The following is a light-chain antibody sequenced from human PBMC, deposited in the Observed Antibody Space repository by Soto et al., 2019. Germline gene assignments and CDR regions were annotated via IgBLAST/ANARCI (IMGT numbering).Light chain of an antibody. CDR3: QQLNSYTPT. CDR2: AAS. Sequence: EVVLTQSQDTLSLPPGERATLSWRASQSISSYLAWYQQRPGQAPRLLIYAASSRATGIPDRFSGSGSGTEFTLTISSLQHEDFATYYCQQLNSYTPTFRQGTKVDI. CDR1: QSISSY. V-gene: IGKV3-11*01. J-gene: IGKJ1*01.